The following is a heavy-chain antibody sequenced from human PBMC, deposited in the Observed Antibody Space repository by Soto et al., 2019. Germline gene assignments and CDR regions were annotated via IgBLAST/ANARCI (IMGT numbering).Heavy chain of an antibody. D-gene: IGHD5-12*01. CDR2: IWYDGSNE. Sequence: QVQLVESGGGVVQPGRSLRLSCAASGFIFSSYGMHWVRQAPGKGLEWVALIWYDGSNEYYADSVKGRFTISRDKSKNTLYMQMSSLRAEDTAMYYCARDRYRTAPWGFDYWGQGTLVTVSS. V-gene: IGHV3-33*01. CDR1: GFIFSSYG. CDR3: ARDRYRTAPWGFDY. J-gene: IGHJ4*02.